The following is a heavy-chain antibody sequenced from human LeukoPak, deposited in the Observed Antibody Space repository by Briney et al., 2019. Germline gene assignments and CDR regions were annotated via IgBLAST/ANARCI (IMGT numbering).Heavy chain of an antibody. CDR2: INHSGST. J-gene: IGHJ4*02. CDR3: ARKSKRRQQLGNFDY. Sequence: PSETLSLTCAVYGGSFSGYYWSWIRQRPGKGLEWIGEINHSGSTNYNPSLKSRVTISVDTSKNQFSLKLSSVTAADTAVYYCARKSKRRQQLGNFDYWGQGTLVTVSS. CDR1: GGSFSGYY. V-gene: IGHV4-34*01. D-gene: IGHD6-13*01.